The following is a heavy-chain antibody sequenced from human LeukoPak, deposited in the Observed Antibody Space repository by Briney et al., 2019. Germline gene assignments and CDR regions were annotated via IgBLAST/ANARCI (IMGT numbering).Heavy chain of an antibody. V-gene: IGHV3-30*02. J-gene: IGHJ6*03. CDR1: GFSFSTTG. CDR3: AKDQVPMDV. Sequence: PGGSLRLSCAASGFSFSTTGMHWVRQAPGKGLEWVTYIHYDGSIKYYTGSVKGRFTISRDNSKNTLYLQMNSLRTDDTAVYYCAKDQVPMDVWGKGTTVTVSS. CDR2: IHYDGSIK.